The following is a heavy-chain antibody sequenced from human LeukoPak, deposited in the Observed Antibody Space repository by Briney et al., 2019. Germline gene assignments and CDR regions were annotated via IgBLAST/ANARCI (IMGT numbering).Heavy chain of an antibody. J-gene: IGHJ6*03. V-gene: IGHV3-7*01. CDR1: GLTFRTYW. Sequence: GGSLRLSCAASGLTFRTYWMSWVRQAPGKGLEWVANIEQDGSEKHYVDSVKGRFTISRDNAKNSLNLQMNSLRAEDTAVYYCARGLEGWFGELYNYYMDVWGKGTTVTVSS. CDR2: IEQDGSEK. CDR3: ARGLEGWFGELYNYYMDV. D-gene: IGHD3-10*01.